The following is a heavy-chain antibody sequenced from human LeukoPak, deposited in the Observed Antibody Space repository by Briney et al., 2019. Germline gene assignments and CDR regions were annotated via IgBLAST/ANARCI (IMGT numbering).Heavy chain of an antibody. CDR3: ARDDYYYDSSGYYFFDY. D-gene: IGHD3-22*01. J-gene: IGHJ4*02. CDR1: GYTFTSYG. Sequence: GASVKVSCKASGYTFTSYGISWVRQAPGQGLEWMGWISAYNGNTNYAQKLQGRVTMTTDTSTSTAYMELRSLRSDDTPVYYCARDDYYYDSSGYYFFDYWGQGTLVTVSS. CDR2: ISAYNGNT. V-gene: IGHV1-18*01.